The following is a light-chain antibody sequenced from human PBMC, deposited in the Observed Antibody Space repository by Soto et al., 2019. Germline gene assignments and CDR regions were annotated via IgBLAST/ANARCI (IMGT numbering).Light chain of an antibody. CDR3: QQRSNWPRYI. J-gene: IGKJ2*01. CDR2: DAS. CDR1: QSVSSY. V-gene: IGKV3-11*01. Sequence: EIALTQSPATLSLPPGERATLSCRASQSVSSYLAWYQQKPGQAPRLLIYDASNRATGIPARFSGSGSGTDFTLTISSLEPEDFAVYYCQQRSNWPRYIFGQGTKLEIK.